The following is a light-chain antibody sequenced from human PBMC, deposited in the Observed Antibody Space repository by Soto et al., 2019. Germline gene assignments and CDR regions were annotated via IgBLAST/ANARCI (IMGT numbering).Light chain of an antibody. V-gene: IGKV3D-20*01. J-gene: IGKJ1*01. CDR3: QQYDRSPWT. CDR1: QSFPRNY. CDR2: DSS. Sequence: EVVLTQSPATLSLSPGERATLSCGASQSFPRNYLALYQQKSGLSPSLLIYDSSIMAAGIPDRFSGSGSGTDFTLTISRLEPEDFAVYYCQQYDRSPWTFGQGTKVDIK.